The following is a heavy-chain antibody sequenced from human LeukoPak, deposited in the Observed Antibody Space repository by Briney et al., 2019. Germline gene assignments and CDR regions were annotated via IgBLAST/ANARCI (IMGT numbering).Heavy chain of an antibody. CDR1: GGSFSGYY. J-gene: IGHJ4*02. CDR3: ASTEDYYNRNDY. V-gene: IGHV4-34*01. Sequence: SETLSLTCAVYGGSFSGYYWSWIRQPPGKGLEWIGEINHSGSTNYNPSLKSRVTISVDTSKNQFSLKLSSVTAADTAVYYCASTEDYYNRNDYWGQGTLVTVSS. CDR2: INHSGST. D-gene: IGHD3-22*01.